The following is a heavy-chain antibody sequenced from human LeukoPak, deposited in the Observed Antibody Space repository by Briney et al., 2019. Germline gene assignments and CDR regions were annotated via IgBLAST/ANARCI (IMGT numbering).Heavy chain of an antibody. D-gene: IGHD2-21*02. CDR3: ARRARAYCGGDCYSLFDY. CDR2: ISSNGGST. Sequence: PGGSLRLSCAASGFTFSRYAMHWVRQAPGKGLESVSAISSNGGSTYYANSVKGRFTISRDNSKNTLYLQMNSLRAEDTAVYYCARRARAYCGGDCYSLFDYWGQGTLVTVSS. V-gene: IGHV3-64*01. J-gene: IGHJ4*02. CDR1: GFTFSRYA.